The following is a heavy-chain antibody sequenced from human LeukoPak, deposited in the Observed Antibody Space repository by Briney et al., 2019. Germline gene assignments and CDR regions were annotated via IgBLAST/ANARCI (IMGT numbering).Heavy chain of an antibody. Sequence: GASVKVSCKASGYTFTGYYMHWVRQAPGQGLEWMGWINPNSGGTNYAQKFQDRVTMTRDTSITTAYMELSRLRSDDTAVYYCAREEWMVLTAGIDYWGQGTLVTVSS. V-gene: IGHV1-2*02. J-gene: IGHJ4*02. CDR2: INPNSGGT. CDR3: AREEWMVLTAGIDY. D-gene: IGHD2-21*02. CDR1: GYTFTGYY.